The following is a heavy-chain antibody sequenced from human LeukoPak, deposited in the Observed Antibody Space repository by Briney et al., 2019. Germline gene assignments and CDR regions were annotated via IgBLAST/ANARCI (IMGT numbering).Heavy chain of an antibody. Sequence: ASVKVSCKASGYTFTSYGISWVRQAPGQGLEWMGWISAYNGNTNYAQKLQGRVTMTTDTSTSTAYMELRSLRSDDTAVYYCARNYYGSGLSWFDPWGQGTLVTVSS. CDR1: GYTFTSYG. CDR2: ISAYNGNT. CDR3: ARNYYGSGLSWFDP. D-gene: IGHD3-10*01. V-gene: IGHV1-18*01. J-gene: IGHJ5*02.